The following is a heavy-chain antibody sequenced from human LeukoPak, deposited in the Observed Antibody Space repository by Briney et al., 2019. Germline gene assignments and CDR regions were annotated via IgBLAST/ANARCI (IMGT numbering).Heavy chain of an antibody. V-gene: IGHV3-33*06. CDR1: GFTFSSYW. D-gene: IGHD1-26*01. Sequence: PGGSLRLSCAASGFTFSSYWMHWVRQAPGKGLEWVAVIWYDASDKYYGDSVKGRFTISRDNSKNTLYLEMDSLRVEDTAVYFCAKPTRGGGGSFLIDHWGQGTLVTVSS. CDR3: AKPTRGGGGSFLIDH. J-gene: IGHJ4*02. CDR2: IWYDASDK.